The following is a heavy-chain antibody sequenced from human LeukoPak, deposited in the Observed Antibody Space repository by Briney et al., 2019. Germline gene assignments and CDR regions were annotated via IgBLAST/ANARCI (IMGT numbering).Heavy chain of an antibody. CDR1: GGSISSGSYY. CDR2: IYTSGST. CDR3: ATGRGAYYDYAWGSLPAY. V-gene: IGHV4-61*02. D-gene: IGHD3-16*01. J-gene: IGHJ4*02. Sequence: SETLSLTCTVSGGSISSGSYYWSWIRQPAGKGLEWIGRIYTSGSTNYNPSLKSRVTISVDTSKNQFSLTLSSVTAADTAVYYCATGRGAYYDYAWGSLPAYWGQGTLVTVSS.